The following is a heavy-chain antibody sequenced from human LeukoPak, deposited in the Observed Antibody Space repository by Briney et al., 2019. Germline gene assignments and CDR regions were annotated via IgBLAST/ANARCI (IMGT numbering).Heavy chain of an antibody. CDR2: ISAYNGNT. CDR3: ARVAYGYSS. V-gene: IGHV1-18*04. CDR1: GYTFTGYY. Sequence: GASVKVSCKASGYTFTGYYMHWVRQAPGQGLEWMGWISAYNGNTNYAQKLQGRVTMTTDTSTSTAYMELRSLRSDDTAVYYCARVAYGYSSWGQGTLVTVSS. D-gene: IGHD5-18*01. J-gene: IGHJ5*02.